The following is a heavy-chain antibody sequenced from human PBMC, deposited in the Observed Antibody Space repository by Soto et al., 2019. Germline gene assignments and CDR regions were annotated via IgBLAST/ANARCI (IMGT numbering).Heavy chain of an antibody. CDR2: ISWDSATV. D-gene: IGHD3-9*01. J-gene: IGHJ5*02. CDR3: VQGRYTTMSTPLDH. Sequence: PGGSLRLSCSASGFTFDDCAMHWVRQAPGKGPEWVSGISWDSATVGYAESVKGRFTITRDDAKNSLYLQMDSLRREDTALYYCVQGRYTTMSTPLDHWGQGTLVTVSS. V-gene: IGHV3-9*01. CDR1: GFTFDDCA.